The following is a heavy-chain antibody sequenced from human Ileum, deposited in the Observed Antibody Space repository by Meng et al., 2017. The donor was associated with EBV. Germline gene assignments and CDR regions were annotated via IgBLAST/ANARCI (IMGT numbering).Heavy chain of an antibody. J-gene: IGHJ5*02. CDR1: GGPLSSGGDY. Sequence: QSQLQRTGTGLVSPSQTLSLTCTVSGGPLSSGGDYWSWIRQHPGKGLEWIGYIHSSGSTYYNPSLRRRLTISVDTSKNQFSLKLSSVTAADTAVYYCARASYGSGSPLGESWFDPWGQGTLVTVSS. CDR2: IHSSGST. D-gene: IGHD3-10*01. V-gene: IGHV4-31*03. CDR3: ARASYGSGSPLGESWFDP.